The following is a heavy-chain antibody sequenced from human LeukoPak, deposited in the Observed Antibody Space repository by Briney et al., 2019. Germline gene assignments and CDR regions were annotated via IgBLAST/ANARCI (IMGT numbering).Heavy chain of an antibody. Sequence: ASVKVSCKASGYTFIGYYIHWVRQAPGQGLEWMGWINPNSGATDYAQKFQGRVTMTRDTSISTTYMELSKLNSDDTAVYYCARGASGKFYYYYYYMDVWGKGTTVTVSS. D-gene: IGHD6-19*01. CDR1: GYTFIGYY. CDR2: INPNSGAT. J-gene: IGHJ6*03. V-gene: IGHV1-2*02. CDR3: ARGASGKFYYYYYYMDV.